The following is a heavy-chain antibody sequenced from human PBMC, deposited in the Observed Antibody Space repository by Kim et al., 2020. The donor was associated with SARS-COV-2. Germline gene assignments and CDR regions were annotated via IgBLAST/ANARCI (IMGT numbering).Heavy chain of an antibody. CDR2: SGGT. Sequence: SGGTNYAQKFQGRVTMTRDTSISTAYMELSRLRSDDTAVYYCARVWGIDYWGQGTLVTVSS. CDR3: ARVWGIDY. J-gene: IGHJ4*02. V-gene: IGHV1-2*02. D-gene: IGHD3-16*01.